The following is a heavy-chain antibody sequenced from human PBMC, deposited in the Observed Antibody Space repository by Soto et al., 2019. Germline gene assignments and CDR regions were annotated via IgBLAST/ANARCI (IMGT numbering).Heavy chain of an antibody. CDR3: ATTFDYNGYFDP. D-gene: IGHD4-4*01. V-gene: IGHV5-51*01. J-gene: IGHJ5*02. Sequence: GESLKISCKTSGYSLTTYWFAWVRQMPGKGLEWMGIFYLSDSDTIYSPSAQGHFTISADKSIKTAYLQWSSLKASDTAIYYCATTFDYNGYFDPWGQGTQVTVSS. CDR1: GYSLTTYW. CDR2: FYLSDSDT.